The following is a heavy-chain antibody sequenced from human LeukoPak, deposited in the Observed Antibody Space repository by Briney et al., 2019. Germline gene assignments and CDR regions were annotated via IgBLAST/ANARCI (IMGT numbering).Heavy chain of an antibody. D-gene: IGHD2-2*01. CDR1: GFTFSSYG. CDR3: AGESTSYLTTTGYYMDV. Sequence: GGSLRLSCAASGFTFSSYGMSWVRLAPGKGLEWVSAISGSGGSTYYADSVKGRFTISRDNSKNTLYLQMNSLRAEDTAVYYCAGESTSYLTTTGYYMDVWGKGTTVTVSS. J-gene: IGHJ6*03. CDR2: ISGSGGST. V-gene: IGHV3-23*01.